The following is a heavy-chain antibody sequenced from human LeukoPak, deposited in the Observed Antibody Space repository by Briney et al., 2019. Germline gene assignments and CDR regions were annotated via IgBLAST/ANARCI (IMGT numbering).Heavy chain of an antibody. Sequence: ASVKVSCKASGYTFSSYYMHWVRQAPGQGLEWMGIINPSGGSTSYAQKFQGRVTMTRDTSTSTVYMELSSLRSEDTAVYYCARVTGRGFGYVWGSSNDAFDIWGQGTMVIVSS. CDR1: GYTFSSYY. D-gene: IGHD3-16*01. CDR2: INPSGGST. J-gene: IGHJ3*02. CDR3: ARVTGRGFGYVWGSSNDAFDI. V-gene: IGHV1-46*01.